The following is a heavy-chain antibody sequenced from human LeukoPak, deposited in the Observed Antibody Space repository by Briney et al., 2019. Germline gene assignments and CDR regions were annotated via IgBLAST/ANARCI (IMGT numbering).Heavy chain of an antibody. V-gene: IGHV4-38-2*02. J-gene: IGHJ4*02. CDR1: GYSISSGYY. Sequence: SETLSLTCTVSGYSISSGYYWGWIRQPPGKGLEWIGSIYHSGSTYYNPSPKSRVTISVDTSKNQFSLKLSSVTAADTAVYYCARARITIFGVVIGYFDYWGQGTLVTVSS. D-gene: IGHD3-3*01. CDR2: IYHSGST. CDR3: ARARITIFGVVIGYFDY.